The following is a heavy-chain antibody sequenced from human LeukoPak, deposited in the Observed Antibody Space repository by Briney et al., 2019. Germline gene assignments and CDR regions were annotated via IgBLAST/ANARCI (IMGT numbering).Heavy chain of an antibody. CDR1: GGSISSYY. CDR3: ARETITIFGVVIISDAFDI. D-gene: IGHD3-3*01. CDR2: IYYSGST. J-gene: IGHJ3*02. V-gene: IGHV4-59*01. Sequence: SETLSLTCTVSGGSISSYYWSWIRQPPGKGLEWIGYIYYSGSTNYNPSLKSRVTISVDTSKNQFSLKLSSVTAADTAVYYCARETITIFGVVIISDAFDIWGQGTMVTVSS.